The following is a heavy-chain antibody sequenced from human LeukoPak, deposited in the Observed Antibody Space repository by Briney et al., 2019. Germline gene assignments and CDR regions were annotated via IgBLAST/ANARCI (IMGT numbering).Heavy chain of an antibody. CDR3: AKDGYRSSSLDY. V-gene: IGHV3-30*18. CDR2: ISYDGSNK. CDR1: GFTFSSYG. D-gene: IGHD6-6*01. Sequence: GGSLRLSCAASGFTFSSYGMHWVRQAPGKGLEWVAIISYDGSNKYYADSVKGRFTISRDNSKNTLYLQMNSLRAEDTAVYYCAKDGYRSSSLDYWGQGTLVTVSS. J-gene: IGHJ4*02.